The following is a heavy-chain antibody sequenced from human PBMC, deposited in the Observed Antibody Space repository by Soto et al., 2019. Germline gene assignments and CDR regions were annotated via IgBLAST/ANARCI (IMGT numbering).Heavy chain of an antibody. CDR1: GFTFSTYG. Sequence: LRLSCAASGFTFSTYGMHWVRQAPGKGLEWVALVWFDGSDKYSSDSVKGRFTISRDNSKNTLYLQMNSLRAEDTAVYYCARLYCSASSCYSVGGFDIWGQGTMVTVSS. V-gene: IGHV3-33*01. D-gene: IGHD2-15*01. CDR3: ARLYCSASSCYSVGGFDI. CDR2: VWFDGSDK. J-gene: IGHJ3*02.